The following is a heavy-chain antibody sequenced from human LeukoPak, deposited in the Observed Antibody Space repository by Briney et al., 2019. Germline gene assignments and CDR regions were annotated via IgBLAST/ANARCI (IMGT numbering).Heavy chain of an antibody. V-gene: IGHV3-66*01. CDR2: IYSGGST. J-gene: IGHJ6*04. CDR3: AELGITMIGGV. Sequence: GGSLRLSCAASGFTLSSYAMSWVRQAPGKGLEWVLVIYSGGSTDYADSVKGRFTISRDNSKNTLYLQMNSLRAEDTAVYYCAELGITMIGGVWGKGTTVTISS. CDR1: GFTLSSYA. D-gene: IGHD3-10*02.